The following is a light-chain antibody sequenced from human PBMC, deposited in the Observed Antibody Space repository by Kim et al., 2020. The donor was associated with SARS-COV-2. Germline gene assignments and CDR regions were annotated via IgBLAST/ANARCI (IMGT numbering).Light chain of an antibody. J-gene: IGLJ2*01. CDR2: GNS. V-gene: IGLV1-40*01. Sequence: QSVLTQPPSVSGAPGQTVTITCTGSSFNNGAGYAVHWYQQPPGTAPKHLIYGNSNRPPGVPDRFYGSNSGTSASFAITGVQAEDEADYYCYSYDSSRSGVVFGGGTQLTVL. CDR1: SFNNGAGYA. CDR3: YSYDSSRSGVV.